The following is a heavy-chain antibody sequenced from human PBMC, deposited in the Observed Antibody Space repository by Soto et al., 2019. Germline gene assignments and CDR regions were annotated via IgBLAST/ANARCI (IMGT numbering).Heavy chain of an antibody. CDR3: ARQYSAYNS. CDR1: GGPIASSSYY. CDR2: IYYSGIT. J-gene: IGHJ4*02. V-gene: IGHV4-39*01. D-gene: IGHD1-26*01. Sequence: PSETLSLTCTVSGGPIASSSYYWGWIRQPPGKGLEWIGTIYYSGITYYNPSLKSRVTISVDTSKNQFSLKLSSVTAADTAMYYCARQYSAYNSWGQGTLVTVSS.